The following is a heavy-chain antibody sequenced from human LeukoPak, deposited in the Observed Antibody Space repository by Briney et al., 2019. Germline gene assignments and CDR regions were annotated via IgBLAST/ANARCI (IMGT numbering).Heavy chain of an antibody. CDR3: ARPQGSGSYYFDY. D-gene: IGHD3-10*01. V-gene: IGHV3-30*03. J-gene: IGHJ4*02. CDR1: GFTVSSNY. Sequence: PGGSLRLSCAASGFTVSSNYMSWVRQAPGKGLEWVGTISHDGSFEFYADSVKGRFTISRDSSKSTLYLQMNSLRAEDTAVYYCARPQGSGSYYFDYWGQGTLVTVSS. CDR2: ISHDGSFE.